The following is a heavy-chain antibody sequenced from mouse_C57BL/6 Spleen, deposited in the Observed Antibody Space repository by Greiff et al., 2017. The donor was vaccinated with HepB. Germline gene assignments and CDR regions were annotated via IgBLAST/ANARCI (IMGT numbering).Heavy chain of an antibody. J-gene: IGHJ2*01. CDR2: IDPEDGDT. Sequence: VHVKQSGAELVRPGASVKLSCTASGFNIKDYYMHWVKQRPEQGLEWIGRIDPEDGDTEYAPKFQGKATMTADTSSNTAYLQLSSLTSEDTAVYYCTTWNYYGSSPYYFDYWGQGTTLTVSS. CDR1: GFNIKDYY. D-gene: IGHD1-1*01. V-gene: IGHV14-1*01. CDR3: TTWNYYGSSPYYFDY.